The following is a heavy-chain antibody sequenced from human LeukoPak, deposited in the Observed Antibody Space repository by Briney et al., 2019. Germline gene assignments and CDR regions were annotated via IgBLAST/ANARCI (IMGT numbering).Heavy chain of an antibody. V-gene: IGHV4-39*07. Sequence: SETLSLTCTISGGSISSSSYYWGWIRQPPGKGLEWIGSIYYSGSTHYNPSLKSRVTISVDTSKNQFSLKLSSATAADTAVYYCARDEGVRLGIVYWGQGTLVTVSS. D-gene: IGHD7-27*01. CDR2: IYYSGST. CDR1: GGSISSSSYY. CDR3: ARDEGVRLGIVY. J-gene: IGHJ4*02.